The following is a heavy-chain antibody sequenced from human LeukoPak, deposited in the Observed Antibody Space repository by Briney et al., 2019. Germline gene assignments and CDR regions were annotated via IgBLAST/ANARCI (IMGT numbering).Heavy chain of an antibody. CDR1: GFTFSNYA. J-gene: IGHJ6*02. CDR2: ITGPGDSA. D-gene: IGHD6-13*01. CDR3: AKVGALAARRLYALDV. V-gene: IGHV3-23*01. Sequence: GGSLRLSCVASGFTFSNYAMTWVRQAPGKGLEWVSAITGPGDSADHADSVKGRFTISRDNSKNTVTLQMAGLRGDDTAVYFCAKVGALAARRLYALDVWGQGTTVIVSS.